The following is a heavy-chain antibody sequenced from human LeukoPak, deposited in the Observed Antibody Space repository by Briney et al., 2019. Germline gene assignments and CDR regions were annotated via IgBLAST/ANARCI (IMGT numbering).Heavy chain of an antibody. D-gene: IGHD3-10*01. Sequence: GGSLRLSCAASGFTFSSYWMNWVRQAPGKGLEWVSAISGSGGSTYYADSVKGRFTISRDSSKNTLHLQMNSLRAEDTAVYFCATAMVRGLISYWGQGTLVTVSS. J-gene: IGHJ4*02. CDR1: GFTFSSYW. CDR2: ISGSGGST. V-gene: IGHV3-23*01. CDR3: ATAMVRGLISY.